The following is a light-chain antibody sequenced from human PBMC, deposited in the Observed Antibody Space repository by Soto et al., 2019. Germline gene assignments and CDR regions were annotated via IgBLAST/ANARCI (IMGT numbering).Light chain of an antibody. Sequence: EVVLTQSPVTLSLSPGERATLSCRASQSFRGLLAWYQQKPGQAPRLLIYGASSRATGIPDRFSGSGSGTDFTLTISRLEPEDFAVYYCQQYGSSPWTFGQGTKVDIK. CDR1: QSFRGL. J-gene: IGKJ1*01. CDR2: GAS. V-gene: IGKV3-20*01. CDR3: QQYGSSPWT.